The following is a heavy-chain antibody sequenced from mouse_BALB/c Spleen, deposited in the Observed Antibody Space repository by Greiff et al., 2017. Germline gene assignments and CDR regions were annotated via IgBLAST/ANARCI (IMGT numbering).Heavy chain of an antibody. CDR2: IWGDGST. CDR3: ASDNRYDRYYYAMDY. Sequence: VQLQESGPGLVPPSQSLSITCTVSGFSFTGYGVNWVRQPPGKGLEWLGMIWGDGSTDYYSALKSRLSISKDNTKSQVFLKMNSLRTDDTARYYCASDNRYDRYYYAMDYWGEGTSVTVSS. J-gene: IGHJ4*01. CDR1: GFSFTGYG. V-gene: IGHV2-6-7*01. D-gene: IGHD2-14*01.